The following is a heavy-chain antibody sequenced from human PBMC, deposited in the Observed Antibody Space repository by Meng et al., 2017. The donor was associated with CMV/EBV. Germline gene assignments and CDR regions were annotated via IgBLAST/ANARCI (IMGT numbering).Heavy chain of an antibody. J-gene: IGHJ4*02. Sequence: GGSLRPSCAASGFTFSSYGRHCVRQAPGKVLVWVAFIRYVGSNKYYADSVKGRLTISRDNSKNTLYLQMNSLRTEDTAVYYCANPPYDYSNLYYFDYWGQRALVTVS. CDR3: ANPPYDYSNLYYFDY. CDR1: GFTFSSYG. CDR2: IRYVGSNK. D-gene: IGHD4-11*01. V-gene: IGHV3-30*02.